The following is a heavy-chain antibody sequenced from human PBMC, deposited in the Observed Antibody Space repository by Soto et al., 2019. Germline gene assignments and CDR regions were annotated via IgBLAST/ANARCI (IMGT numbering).Heavy chain of an antibody. CDR1: VDSVSSNSAA. CDR3: ARESDTAARPDLCSPTATGYYYYGMDG. V-gene: IGHV6-1*01. D-gene: IGHD6-6*01. CDR2: TDYRSKWFS. J-gene: IGHJ6*04. Sequence: SQTLSLTCAISVDSVSSNSAAWNWIRLSPSRGLEWLGRTDYRSKWFSGYALSVKSRITINPDTSKKQFSLQLNSVTPEDTAVYYCARESDTAARPDLCSPTATGYYYYGMDGWGKGTMLTASS.